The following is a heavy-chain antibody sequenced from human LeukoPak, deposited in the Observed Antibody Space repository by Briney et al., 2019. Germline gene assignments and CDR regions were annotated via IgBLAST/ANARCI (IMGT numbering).Heavy chain of an antibody. D-gene: IGHD3-9*01. CDR3: ARVPVIRVTIFLEVSYGMDV. CDR1: GGSISSSSYY. V-gene: IGHV4-39*07. CDR2: IYYSGST. Sequence: PSETLSLTCTVSGGSISSSSYYWGWIRQPPGKGLEWIGSIYYSGSTYYNPSLKSRVTISVDTSKNQFSLKLSSVTAADTAVYYCARVPVIRVTIFLEVSYGMDVWGQGTTVTVSS. J-gene: IGHJ6*02.